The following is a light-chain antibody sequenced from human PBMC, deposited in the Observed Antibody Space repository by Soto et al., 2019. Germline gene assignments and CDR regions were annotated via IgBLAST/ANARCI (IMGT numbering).Light chain of an antibody. CDR2: GNS. J-gene: IGLJ1*01. V-gene: IGLV1-40*01. CDR1: NSNIGAGYD. CDR3: QSYDTSLSALYV. Sequence: QFVLTQPPSVSGAPGQRVTISCTGSNSNIGAGYDVHWYQLLPGTAPKLLIYGNSNRPSGVPDRFSGSKSGTSASLAITGLQAEDEADYYCQSYDTSLSALYVFGTGTKLTVL.